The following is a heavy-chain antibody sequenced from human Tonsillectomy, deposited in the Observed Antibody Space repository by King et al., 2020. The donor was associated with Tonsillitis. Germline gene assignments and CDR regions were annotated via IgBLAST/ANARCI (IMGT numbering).Heavy chain of an antibody. J-gene: IGHJ4*02. CDR2: IYDSGST. Sequence: VQLQESGPGLVKPSETLSLTCTVSGGSISSYYWSWIRQPPGKGLEWIGYIYDSGSTNYNPSLKSRGTISVDTSKNQLSLKLSSMTAADTAVYYCARGSNIAAAGTGYYFDYWGQGTLVTVSS. V-gene: IGHV4-59*01. CDR1: GGSISSYY. D-gene: IGHD6-13*01. CDR3: ARGSNIAAAGTGYYFDY.